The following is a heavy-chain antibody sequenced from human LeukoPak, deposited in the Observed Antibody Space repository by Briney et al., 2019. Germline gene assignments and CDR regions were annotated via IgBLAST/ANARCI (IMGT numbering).Heavy chain of an antibody. CDR3: AKDPESAAAVYYFDY. V-gene: IGHV3-23*01. Sequence: GGSLRLSCAASGFTFSSYAMSWVRQAPGKGLEWVSAISGSGGSTYYADSVRGRFTISRDNSKNTLYLQMNSLRAEDTAVYYCAKDPESAAAVYYFDYWGQGTLVTVSS. CDR1: GFTFSSYA. J-gene: IGHJ4*02. D-gene: IGHD6-13*01. CDR2: ISGSGGST.